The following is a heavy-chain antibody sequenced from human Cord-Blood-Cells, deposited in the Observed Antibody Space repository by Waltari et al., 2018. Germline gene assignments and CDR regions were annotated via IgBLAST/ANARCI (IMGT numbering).Heavy chain of an antibody. D-gene: IGHD6-13*01. V-gene: IGHV3-53*04. Sequence: EVQLVESGGGLVQPGGSLRLSCAAHGFTGRSHYMSWLRPAPGKGLEWVSVIYSGGSTYYADSVKGRFTISRHNSKNTLYLQMNSLRAEDTAVYYGARDSKRIAAAGTDAFDIWGQGTMVTVSS. CDR2: IYSGGST. CDR1: GFTGRSHY. CDR3: ARDSKRIAAAGTDAFDI. J-gene: IGHJ3*02.